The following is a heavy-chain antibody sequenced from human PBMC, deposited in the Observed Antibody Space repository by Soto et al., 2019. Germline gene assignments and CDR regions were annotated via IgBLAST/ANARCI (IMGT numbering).Heavy chain of an antibody. CDR1: GGSISSYY. D-gene: IGHD3-9*01. CDR2: IYYSGST. CDR3: GRALILTGYYIHDAFDI. J-gene: IGHJ3*02. Sequence: PSETLSLTCTVSGGSISSYYWSWIRQPPGKGLEWIGYIYYSGSTNYNPSLKSRVTISVDTSKSQFSLKLSSVTVADTAVYYCGRALILTGYYIHDAFDIWGQGTMVTVSS. V-gene: IGHV4-59*01.